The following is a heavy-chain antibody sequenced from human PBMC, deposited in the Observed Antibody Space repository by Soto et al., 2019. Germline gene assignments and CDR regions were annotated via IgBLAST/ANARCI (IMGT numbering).Heavy chain of an antibody. D-gene: IGHD2-2*01. V-gene: IGHV4-59*01. Sequence: SETLSLTCIVSGGSLSNFYWSWVRQPPGKRLEWIGYIYYNGATDYNPSLKSRVTISVDTSKNQFSLKLSSVTAADTAVYYCARGASSTTIHYFDYWGQGTLVTVSS. CDR1: GGSLSNFY. CDR2: IYYNGAT. CDR3: ARGASSTTIHYFDY. J-gene: IGHJ4*02.